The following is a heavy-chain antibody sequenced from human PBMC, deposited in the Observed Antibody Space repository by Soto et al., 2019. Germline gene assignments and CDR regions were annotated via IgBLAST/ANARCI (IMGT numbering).Heavy chain of an antibody. J-gene: IGHJ4*02. CDR3: ARRDEVGGGLSY. CDR1: GFTFSSYG. V-gene: IGHV3-33*01. Sequence: QVQLVESGGGVVQPGRSLRLSCAASGFTFSSYGMHWVRQAPGKGLEWVAVIWYDGSNKYYADSVKGRFTISRDNSKNTLYLQMNSLRAEDTAVYECARRDEVGGGLSYLGQGTLVTVFS. D-gene: IGHD3-16*01. CDR2: IWYDGSNK.